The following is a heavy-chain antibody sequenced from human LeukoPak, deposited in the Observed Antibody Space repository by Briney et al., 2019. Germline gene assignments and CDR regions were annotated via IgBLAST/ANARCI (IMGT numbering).Heavy chain of an antibody. V-gene: IGHV3-23*01. J-gene: IGHJ4*02. Sequence: VGALRLSCVVSGFTFKNFAMTWVRQTPGKGLQWVSSVRIIIATAHHADSVNGRFSISRDNSKGTIYLQMNSLRVEDTALYYCAKDFYDTAGYDPIHPPHFDSWGQGNLVIVTS. CDR3: AKDFYDTAGYDPIHPPHFDS. CDR1: GFTFKNFA. D-gene: IGHD2/OR15-2a*01. CDR2: VRIIIATA.